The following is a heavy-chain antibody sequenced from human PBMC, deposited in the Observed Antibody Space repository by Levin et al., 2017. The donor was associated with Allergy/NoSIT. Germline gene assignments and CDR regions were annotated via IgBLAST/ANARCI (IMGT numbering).Heavy chain of an antibody. D-gene: IGHD5-24*01. CDR1: GFTVSIYA. V-gene: IGHV3-23*01. CDR3: AKAGGGYYFDL. CDR2: VTDGGATT. Sequence: LSLTCAASGFTVSIYAMNWVRQAPGKGLEWVSAVTDGGATTYYADSVKGRFTISTDNSENTVYLQMRSLRAEDTAVYFCAKAGGGYYFDLWGQGTLVTVSS. J-gene: IGHJ4*02.